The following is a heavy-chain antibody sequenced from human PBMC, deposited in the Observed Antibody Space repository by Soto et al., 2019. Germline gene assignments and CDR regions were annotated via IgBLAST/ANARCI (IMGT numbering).Heavy chain of an antibody. Sequence: QLQLQESGPGLVKPSETLSLTCTVSGGSISSGGYYWDWIRQPPGKGLEWIGSIYYSGSTYYNPSLKSRLTISVDTSKNQFSLKLSSVTAADTAVYYCARENYYGSGTLNWFDPWGQGTLVTVSS. J-gene: IGHJ5*02. CDR1: GGSISSGGYY. D-gene: IGHD3-10*01. CDR2: IYYSGST. V-gene: IGHV4-39*02. CDR3: ARENYYGSGTLNWFDP.